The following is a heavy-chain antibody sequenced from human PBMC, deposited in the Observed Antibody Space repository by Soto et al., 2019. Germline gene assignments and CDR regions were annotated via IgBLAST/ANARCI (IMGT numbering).Heavy chain of an antibody. CDR2: ISAYNGNT. CDR1: GYTFTSYG. V-gene: IGHV1-18*01. CDR3: ARDLWRYCSSTSCPVGSFDY. Sequence: ASVKVSCKASGYTFTSYGISWVRQAPGQGLEWMGWISAYNGNTNYAQKLQGRVTMTTDTSTSTAYMELRSLRSDDTAVYYCARDLWRYCSSTSCPVGSFDYWGQGTLVTVSS. J-gene: IGHJ4*02. D-gene: IGHD2-2*01.